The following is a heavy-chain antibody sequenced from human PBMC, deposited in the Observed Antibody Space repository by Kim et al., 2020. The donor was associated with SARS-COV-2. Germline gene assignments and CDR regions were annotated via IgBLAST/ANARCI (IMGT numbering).Heavy chain of an antibody. D-gene: IGHD5-18*01. CDR3: AGSSPRGYSYGYGVYFDY. CDR1: GGSISSYY. J-gene: IGHJ4*02. Sequence: SETLSLTCTVSGGSISSYYCSWSRQPPGPGLEWIGYGYYSGSTNYNPSLKSRVTVSVDTSKNQFSLKLSSVTAADTAGYYCAGSSPRGYSYGYGVYFDYWGQGPRVTVPS. V-gene: IGHV4-59*13. CDR2: GYYSGST.